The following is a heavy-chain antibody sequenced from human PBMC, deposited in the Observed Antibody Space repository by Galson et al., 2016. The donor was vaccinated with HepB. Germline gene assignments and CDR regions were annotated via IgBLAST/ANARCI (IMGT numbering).Heavy chain of an antibody. D-gene: IGHD1-26*01. V-gene: IGHV3-7*04. CDR2: IKEDGSKK. J-gene: IGHJ2*01. Sequence: SLRLSCAASAFSFTSYWMSWVRQAPGKGLEWVATIKEDGSKKYCVDSVKGRFTISRDNAKNSLYLQMNSPRAEDTAIYYCARDDGRWKLRGLYSDLWGRGTRVTVSS. CDR3: ARDDGRWKLRGLYSDL. CDR1: AFSFTSYW.